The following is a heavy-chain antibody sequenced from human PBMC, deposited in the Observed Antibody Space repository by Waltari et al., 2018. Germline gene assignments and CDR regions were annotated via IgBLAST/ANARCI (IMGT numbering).Heavy chain of an antibody. Sequence: QVPLVQSGAEVTKPGASVPVSCQPSGYTFPDSHLPWVRQAPGQGLEWMGWINPKSGGTYYAQTFQGWVTMTRDTSTSTVYMELSSLKSDDTAVYYCARRSCTGECYAPYVYWGQGSLVTVSS. CDR1: GYTFPDSH. CDR2: INPKSGGT. V-gene: IGHV1-2*04. J-gene: IGHJ4*02. D-gene: IGHD2-8*02. CDR3: ARRSCTGECYAPYVY.